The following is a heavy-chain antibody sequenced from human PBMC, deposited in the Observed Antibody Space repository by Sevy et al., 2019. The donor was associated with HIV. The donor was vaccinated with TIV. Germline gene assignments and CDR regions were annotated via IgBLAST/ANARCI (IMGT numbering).Heavy chain of an antibody. V-gene: IGHV3-11*01. D-gene: IGHD2-2*03. Sequence: GGSLRLSCSGSGFIFSDYYMSWIRQAPGRGLEWVSYISGSGITYYAYSVEGRFTISRDNAMNSLYLQMNSLRADDTAVYYCARDPLLGIAREVARGGYWGQGTLVTVSS. J-gene: IGHJ4*02. CDR2: ISGSGIT. CDR3: ARDPLLGIAREVARGGY. CDR1: GFIFSDYY.